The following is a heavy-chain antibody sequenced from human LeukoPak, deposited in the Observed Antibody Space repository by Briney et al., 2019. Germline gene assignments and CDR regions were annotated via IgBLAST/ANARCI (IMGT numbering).Heavy chain of an antibody. CDR1: GFTFSSYT. CDR2: ISGSGGST. Sequence: GGSLRLSCAASGFTFSSYTMSWVRQAPGKGLEWVSAISGSGGSTYYADSVKGRFTISRDNSKNTLYLQMNSLRAEDTAVYYCAWRYYDILTGHYYWGQGTLVTVSS. V-gene: IGHV3-23*01. D-gene: IGHD3-9*01. J-gene: IGHJ4*02. CDR3: AWRYYDILTGHYY.